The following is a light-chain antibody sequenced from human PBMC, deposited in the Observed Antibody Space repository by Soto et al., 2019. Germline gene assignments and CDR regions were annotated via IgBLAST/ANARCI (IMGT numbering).Light chain of an antibody. CDR3: HQYGVLPKT. CDR2: GVS. J-gene: IGKJ1*01. CDR1: QSISANY. Sequence: EIGLSQSPGTVSLSTGDRATLSCRASQSISANYLAWYQQKPGQAPRLLIYGVSIRATGIPDRFAGSGSGPDFTLTISRLEPEDFAVYYCHQYGVLPKTFAQGTKV. V-gene: IGKV3-20*01.